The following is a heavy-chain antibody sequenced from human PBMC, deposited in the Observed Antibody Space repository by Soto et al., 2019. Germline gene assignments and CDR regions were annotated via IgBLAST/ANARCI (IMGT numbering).Heavy chain of an antibody. CDR2: IFSDDEK. V-gene: IGHV2-26*01. Sequence: QVTLKESGPVLVKPTETLTLTCSVSGFSLSNTSMGVSWIRQPPGKALEWLAHIFSDDEKFYSTSLNSRLTISKDTSKSQVVLTMTNMDPADTATYYCARSSKISSGWYDFDYWGQGTLVTFSS. CDR3: ARSSKISSGWYDFDY. D-gene: IGHD6-19*01. J-gene: IGHJ4*02. CDR1: GFSLSNTSMG.